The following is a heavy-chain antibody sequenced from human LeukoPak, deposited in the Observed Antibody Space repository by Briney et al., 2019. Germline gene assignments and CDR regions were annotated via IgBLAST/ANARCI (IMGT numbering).Heavy chain of an antibody. CDR2: ISAYNGNT. Sequence: ASVKVSRKASVYTFTSYGISWVRQAPGQGLDGMGWISAYNGNTNYAQKLQGRVTITTDTSTSTAYMELRSLSSDETAVYYCARKYYYGSGSYFDYRGQGTLVTVSS. J-gene: IGHJ4*02. CDR1: VYTFTSYG. D-gene: IGHD3-10*01. V-gene: IGHV1-18*01. CDR3: ARKYYYGSGSYFDY.